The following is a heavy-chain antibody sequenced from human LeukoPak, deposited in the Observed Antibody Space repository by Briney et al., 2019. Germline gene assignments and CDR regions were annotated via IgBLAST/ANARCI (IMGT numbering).Heavy chain of an antibody. Sequence: PGGSLRLSCAASGFTFSDDYMSWVRQAPGEGLEWVSYISSSGSSRYYENSVKGRFTISRDNAKNSLYLQLNSLRAEDTAVYYCARVSYRDYNYYYYMDVWGKGTTVTISS. CDR2: ISSSGSSR. V-gene: IGHV3-11*01. CDR1: GFTFSDDY. J-gene: IGHJ6*03. D-gene: IGHD4-17*01. CDR3: ARVSYRDYNYYYYMDV.